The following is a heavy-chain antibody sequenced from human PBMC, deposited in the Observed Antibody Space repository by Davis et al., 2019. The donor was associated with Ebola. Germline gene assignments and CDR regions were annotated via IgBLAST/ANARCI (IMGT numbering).Heavy chain of an antibody. V-gene: IGHV1/OR15-2*02. D-gene: IGHD1-26*01. CDR1: GYTFTGHY. CDR2: ITTYNGNT. Sequence: ASVKVSCKASGYTFTGHYMHWVRQAPGQGLEWMGWITTYNGNTDYSKKVQGRVTMTTDTSTSTAYMELNSLTSDDTAFYYCARGHSGSYDYWGQGTLVTVSS. CDR3: ARGHSGSYDY. J-gene: IGHJ4*02.